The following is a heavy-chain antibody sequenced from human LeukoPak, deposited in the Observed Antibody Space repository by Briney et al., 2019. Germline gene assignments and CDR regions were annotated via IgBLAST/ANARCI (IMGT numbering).Heavy chain of an antibody. D-gene: IGHD6-13*01. CDR3: ARHLRAFSIAAAGFDY. CDR1: GFTFSSYG. Sequence: GGSLRLSCAASGFTFSSYGMHWVRQAPGKGLEWVAVIWYDGSNKYYADSVKGRFTISRDNSKNTLYLQMNSLRAEDTAVYYCARHLRAFSIAAAGFDYWGQGTLVTVSS. J-gene: IGHJ4*02. CDR2: IWYDGSNK. V-gene: IGHV3-33*01.